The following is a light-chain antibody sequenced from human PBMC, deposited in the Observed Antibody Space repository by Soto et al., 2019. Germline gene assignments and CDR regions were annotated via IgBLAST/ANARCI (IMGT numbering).Light chain of an antibody. Sequence: DIQLTQSPSGLSASVGDRVSITCGASQSISNWLAWYQQKPGKAPKLLIYDASSLESGVPSRFSGSGSGTEFTLTISSLQPDDFATYYCQQYNSYSRTFGPGTKVDIK. CDR1: QSISNW. V-gene: IGKV1-5*01. J-gene: IGKJ3*01. CDR3: QQYNSYSRT. CDR2: DAS.